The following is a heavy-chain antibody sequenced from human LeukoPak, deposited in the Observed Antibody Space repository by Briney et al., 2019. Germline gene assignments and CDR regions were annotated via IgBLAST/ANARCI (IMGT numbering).Heavy chain of an antibody. Sequence: ASVKVSCKASGYTFSTYGITWVRQAHGQGLEWLGWISPHNGNTNYAQKFQGRVTLTTDTSANTAYLELRSLRSDDTALYYCARGARSSSSYYYYYYYMDVWGKGTTVTVSS. J-gene: IGHJ6*03. CDR2: ISPHNGNT. D-gene: IGHD6-6*01. CDR3: ARGARSSSSYYYYYYYMDV. V-gene: IGHV1-18*01. CDR1: GYTFSTYG.